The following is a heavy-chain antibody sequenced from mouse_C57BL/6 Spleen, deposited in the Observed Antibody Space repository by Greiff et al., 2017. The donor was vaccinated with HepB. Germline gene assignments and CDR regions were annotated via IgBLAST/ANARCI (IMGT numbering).Heavy chain of an antibody. CDR2: INPNNGGT. CDR3: ARGNWDVGLFDY. D-gene: IGHD4-1*01. CDR1: GYTFTDYN. Sequence: EVKLMESGPELVKPGASVKIPCKASGYTFTDYNMDWVKQSHGKSLEWIGDINPNNGGTIYNQKFKGKATLTVDKSSSTAYMELRSLTSEDTAVYYCARGNWDVGLFDYWGQGTTLTVSS. J-gene: IGHJ2*01. V-gene: IGHV1-18*01.